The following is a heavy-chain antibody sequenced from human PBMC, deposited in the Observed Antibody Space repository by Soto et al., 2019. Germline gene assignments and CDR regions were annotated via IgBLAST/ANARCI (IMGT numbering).Heavy chain of an antibody. CDR3: ARRSEYHYGSGKYYGLDV. D-gene: IGHD3-10*01. CDR1: GGSFSGYY. V-gene: IGHV4-34*09. J-gene: IGHJ6*02. CDR2: IYYSGST. Sequence: PSETLSLTCAVYGGSFSGYYWSWIRQPPGKGLEWIGYIYYSGSTYYNPSLKSRVTISVDTSKNQFSLKLSSVTAADTAMYYCARRSEYHYGSGKYYGLDVWGQGTTVTVS.